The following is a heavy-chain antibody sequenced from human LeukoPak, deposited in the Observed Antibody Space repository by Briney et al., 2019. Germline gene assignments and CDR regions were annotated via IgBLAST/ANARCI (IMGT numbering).Heavy chain of an antibody. V-gene: IGHV4-38-2*02. J-gene: IGHJ2*01. CDR2: IYHSGST. CDR1: GGSISSHY. Sequence: SETLSLTCSVSGGSISSHYWSWIRQPPGKGLEWIGSIYHSGSTYYNPSLKSRVTISVDTSKNQFSLKLSSVTAADTAVYYCARESSSWLPYWYFDLWGRGTLVTVSS. D-gene: IGHD6-13*01. CDR3: ARESSSWLPYWYFDL.